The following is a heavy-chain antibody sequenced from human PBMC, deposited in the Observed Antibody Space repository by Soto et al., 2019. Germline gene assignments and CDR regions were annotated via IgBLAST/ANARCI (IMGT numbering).Heavy chain of an antibody. Sequence: EVHLVESGGGLVKPGGSLRLSCAVSGFTFSTCTMNWVRQAPGKGLEWVSSISPSTSHIYYADSVKGRFTISRDNATNSLFLQMNRLRAEDTAVYYCSGCSGGACHQNYGMDVWGQGTTVTVSS. D-gene: IGHD2-15*01. J-gene: IGHJ6*02. CDR2: ISPSTSHI. CDR1: GFTFSTCT. CDR3: SGCSGGACHQNYGMDV. V-gene: IGHV3-21*01.